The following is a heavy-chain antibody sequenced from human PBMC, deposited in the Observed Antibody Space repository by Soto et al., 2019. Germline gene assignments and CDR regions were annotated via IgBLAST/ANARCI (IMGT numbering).Heavy chain of an antibody. D-gene: IGHD6-13*01. V-gene: IGHV3-23*01. Sequence: EVQLLESGGGLVQPGGSLRLSCAASGFTFSSYAMSWVRQAPGKGLEWVSAISGSGGSTYYADSVKGRFTISRDNSKNTLYLQMNSLRAEDTAVYYCAKASPSIAAAGGGAFDIWGQGTMVTVSS. CDR2: ISGSGGST. CDR3: AKASPSIAAAGGGAFDI. CDR1: GFTFSSYA. J-gene: IGHJ3*02.